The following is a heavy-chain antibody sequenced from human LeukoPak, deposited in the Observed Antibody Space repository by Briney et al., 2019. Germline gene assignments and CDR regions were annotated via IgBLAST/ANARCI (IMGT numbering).Heavy chain of an antibody. CDR2: IYYSGTT. J-gene: IGHJ5*02. CDR3: ARRSSSWKNWFDP. Sequence: SETLSLTCTVSGGSIDRNSWTWIRQPPGKGLEWIGYIYYSGTTNYNPSLKSRVTMSVDMSKNQFSLKLSSVTAADTAVYYCARRSSSWKNWFDPWGQGTLVTVSS. CDR1: GGSIDRNS. D-gene: IGHD6-13*01. V-gene: IGHV4-59*01.